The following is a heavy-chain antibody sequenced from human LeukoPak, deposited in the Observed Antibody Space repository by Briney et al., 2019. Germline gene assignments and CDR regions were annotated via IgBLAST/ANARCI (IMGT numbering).Heavy chain of an antibody. CDR1: GFTFSNAW. CDR2: IKSKTDGGTT. D-gene: IGHD6-19*01. V-gene: IGHV3-15*05. Sequence: GGSLRLSCAASGFTFSNAWMSWVRQAPGKGLEWVGRIKSKTDGGTTDYAAPVKGRFAISRDNSKNSLYLQMNSLRTEDTAFYYCAKDETRYSSGWAPGYWGQGTLVTVSS. CDR3: AKDETRYSSGWAPGY. J-gene: IGHJ4*02.